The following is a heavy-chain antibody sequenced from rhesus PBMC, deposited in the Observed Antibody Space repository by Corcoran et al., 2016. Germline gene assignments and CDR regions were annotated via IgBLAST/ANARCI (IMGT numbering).Heavy chain of an antibody. Sequence: QVQLQESGPGLVKPSETLSLTCAVSGGSVSSNYWSWIRQSPGKGLEWIGRISGSGGGAAYYPALKSRVTLSTGTSKNQFALRLASVTAADTALYFCATLVGVPGSLDVWGRGVLVTVAS. D-gene: IGHD2-39*01. J-gene: IGHJ5-2*02. CDR2: ISGSGGGA. CDR3: ATLVGVPGSLDV. V-gene: IGHV4-173*01. CDR1: GGSVSSNY.